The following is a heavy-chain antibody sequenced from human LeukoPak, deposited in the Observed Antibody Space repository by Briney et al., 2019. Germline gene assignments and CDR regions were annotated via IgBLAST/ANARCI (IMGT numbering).Heavy chain of an antibody. Sequence: SETLSLTCTVSGYSISSGYYWGWIRQPPGKGLEWIGSIYHSGSTYYNPSLKSRVTISVDTSKNQFSLKLSSVTAADTAVYYCASRDGVVATITSPNFDYWGQGTLVTVSS. D-gene: IGHD5-12*01. CDR1: GYSISSGYY. V-gene: IGHV4-38-2*02. J-gene: IGHJ4*02. CDR2: IYHSGST. CDR3: ASRDGVVATITSPNFDY.